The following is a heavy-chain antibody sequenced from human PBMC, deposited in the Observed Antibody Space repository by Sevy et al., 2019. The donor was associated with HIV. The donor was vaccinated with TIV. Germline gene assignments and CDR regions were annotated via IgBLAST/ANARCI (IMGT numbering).Heavy chain of an antibody. CDR2: ISSSSSYI. V-gene: IGHV3-21*01. Sequence: GGSLRLSCAASGFTFSSYSMNWVRQAPGKGLEWVSSISSSSSYIYYADSVKGRFTISRDNAKNSLYLQMNSLRAEDTAVYYCAWSTPGMFYYYYYYIDVWGKGTTVTVSS. J-gene: IGHJ6*03. CDR3: AWSTPGMFYYYYYYIDV. CDR1: GFTFSSYS. D-gene: IGHD3-10*02.